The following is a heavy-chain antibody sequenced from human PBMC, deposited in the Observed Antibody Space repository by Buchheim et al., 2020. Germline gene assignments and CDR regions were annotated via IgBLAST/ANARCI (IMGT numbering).Heavy chain of an antibody. Sequence: QVHLQESGPGLVKTSETLSLTCTLSGGSTRTYYWSWIRQSAGKGLEWIGHIYTSGSTNYNPSLRSRVTLSLDTSKKHFSLLMTSVTAADTAVYYCARFFRGLDVWGQGTT. CDR3: ARFFRGLDV. J-gene: IGHJ6*02. CDR2: IYTSGST. CDR1: GGSTRTYY. V-gene: IGHV4-4*07.